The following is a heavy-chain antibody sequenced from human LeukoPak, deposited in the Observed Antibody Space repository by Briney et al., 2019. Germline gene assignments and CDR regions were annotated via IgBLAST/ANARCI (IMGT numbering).Heavy chain of an antibody. CDR3: ARLREIPVFGVVTKSTSYFDY. Sequence: PGGSLRLSCAASGFTFSSYGTHWVRQAPGKGLEWVAVISYDGSNKYYADSVKGRFTISRDNSKNTLYLQMNSLRAEDTAVYYCARLREIPVFGVVTKSTSYFDYWGQGTLVTVSS. CDR1: GFTFSSYG. CDR2: ISYDGSNK. V-gene: IGHV3-30*03. J-gene: IGHJ4*02. D-gene: IGHD3-3*01.